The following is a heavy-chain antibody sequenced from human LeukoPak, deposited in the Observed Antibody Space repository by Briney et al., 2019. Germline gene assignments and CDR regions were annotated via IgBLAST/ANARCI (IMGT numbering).Heavy chain of an antibody. J-gene: IGHJ4*02. CDR1: GFTFSSYA. Sequence: HTGRSLRLSCAASGFTFSSYAMHWVRQAPGKGLEWVAVISYDGSNKYYADSVKGRFTISRDNSKNTLYLQMNGLRAEDTAVYYCARARRASIAAAGTWRGQGTLVTVSS. CDR3: ARARRASIAAAGTW. V-gene: IGHV3-30*01. D-gene: IGHD6-13*01. CDR2: ISYDGSNK.